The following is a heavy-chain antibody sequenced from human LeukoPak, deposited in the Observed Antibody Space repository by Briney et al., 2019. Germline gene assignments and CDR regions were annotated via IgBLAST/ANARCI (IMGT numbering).Heavy chain of an antibody. D-gene: IGHD4-11*01. J-gene: IGHJ6*03. CDR3: ARAHTATTWMYYYYYMDV. CDR2: IKQDGSEK. V-gene: IGHV3-7*01. Sequence: GGSLRLSCAASGFTFSSYWMSWVRQAPGKGLEWVANIKQDGSEKYYVDSVKGRFTTSRDNAKNSLYLQMNSLRAEDTAVYYCARAHTATTWMYYYYYMDVWGKGTTVTVSS. CDR1: GFTFSSYW.